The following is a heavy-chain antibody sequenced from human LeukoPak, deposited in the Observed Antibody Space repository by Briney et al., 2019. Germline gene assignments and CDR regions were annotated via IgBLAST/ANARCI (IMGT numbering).Heavy chain of an antibody. V-gene: IGHV4-34*01. J-gene: IGHJ4*02. D-gene: IGHD5-18*01. CDR3: ARGAAMVTFDY. Sequence: SETLSLTCAVYGGSFSGYYWSWIRQPPGKGLEWIGEINHSGSTNYNPSLKSRVTISVDTSKNQFSLKLSSVTAADTAVYYCARGAAMVTFDYWGQGTLVTVSS. CDR1: GGSFSGYY. CDR2: INHSGST.